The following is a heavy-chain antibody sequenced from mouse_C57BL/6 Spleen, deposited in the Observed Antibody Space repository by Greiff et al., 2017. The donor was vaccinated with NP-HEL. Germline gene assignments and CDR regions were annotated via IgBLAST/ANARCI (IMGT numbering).Heavy chain of an antibody. D-gene: IGHD1-1*01. CDR1: GFTFSSYT. CDR2: ISGGGGNT. Sequence: EVKLVESGGGLVKPGGSLKLSCAASGFTFSSYTMSWVRQTPEKRLEWVATISGGGGNTYYPDSVKGRFTISRDNAKNTLYLQMSSLRSEDTALYYCARQDYGSSYYYAMDYWGQGTSVTVSS. CDR3: ARQDYGSSYYYAMDY. J-gene: IGHJ4*01. V-gene: IGHV5-9*01.